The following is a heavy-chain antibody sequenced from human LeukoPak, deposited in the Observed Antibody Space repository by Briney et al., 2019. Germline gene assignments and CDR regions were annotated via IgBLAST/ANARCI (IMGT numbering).Heavy chain of an antibody. V-gene: IGHV3-21*01. D-gene: IGHD1-26*01. Sequence: GGSLRLSCAASGFSFSSTSLNWVRQAPGKGLQYVSSIDTSSYTYYADSVKGRFTISRDNAKNSLYLQMNSLRAEDTSVYYCATESSGALDYWGQGTLVTVSS. CDR3: ATESSGALDY. CDR2: IDTSSYT. J-gene: IGHJ4*02. CDR1: GFSFSSTS.